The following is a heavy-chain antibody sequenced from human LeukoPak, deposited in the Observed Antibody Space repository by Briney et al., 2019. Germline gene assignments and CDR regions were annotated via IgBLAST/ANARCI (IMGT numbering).Heavy chain of an antibody. V-gene: IGHV3-53*01. CDR2: IYSGGST. CDR1: GFTVSSNY. J-gene: IGHJ3*02. Sequence: GGSLRLSYAASGFTVSSNYMSWVRQAPGKGLEWVSVIYSGGSTYYADSVKGRFTISRDNAQNSLYLQMNSLRAEDSSVYYCARPTTVTTISADAFDIWGQGTMVTVSS. CDR3: ARPTTVTTISADAFDI. D-gene: IGHD4-17*01.